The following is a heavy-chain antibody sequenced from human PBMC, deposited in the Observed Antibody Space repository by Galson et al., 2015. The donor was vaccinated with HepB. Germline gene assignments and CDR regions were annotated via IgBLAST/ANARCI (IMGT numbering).Heavy chain of an antibody. CDR1: GFTFSSYA. CDR2: ISGSGGST. CDR3: AKDLRSPLIAAAGLFDY. V-gene: IGHV3-23*01. J-gene: IGHJ4*02. Sequence: LRLSCAASGFTFSSYAMSWVRQAPGKGLEWVSAISGSGGSTYYADSVKGRFTISRDNSKNTLYLQMNSLRAEDTAVYYCAKDLRSPLIAAAGLFDYWGQGTLVTVSS. D-gene: IGHD6-13*01.